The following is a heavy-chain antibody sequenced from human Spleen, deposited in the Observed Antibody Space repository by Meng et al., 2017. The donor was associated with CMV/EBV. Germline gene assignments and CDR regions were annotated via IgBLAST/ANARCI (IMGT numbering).Heavy chain of an antibody. CDR1: GGSFSGYY. V-gene: IGHV4-4*08. D-gene: IGHD2-21*01. CDR3: AQGGGALGSDY. J-gene: IGHJ4*02. Sequence: QRQRQESGPGLLKPSETLSLPCAVYGGSFSGYYWSWIRQPPGKGLEWIGRIYTSGSTNYNPSLKSRVTISVDTSKNQFSLKLSSVTAADTAVYYCAQGGGALGSDYWGQGTLVTVSS. CDR2: IYTSGST.